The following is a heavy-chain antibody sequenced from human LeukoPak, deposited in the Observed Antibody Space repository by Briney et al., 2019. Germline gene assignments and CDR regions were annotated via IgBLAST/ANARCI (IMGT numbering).Heavy chain of an antibody. CDR3: ATLRNYGDYVRPFRFDY. CDR1: GYTLTELS. V-gene: IGHV1-24*01. Sequence: AASVTVSFTVSGYTLTELSMHWVRQAPGKGLERMGGFDPEDGETIYAQKFQSRVTMTEDTSTDTAYMELSSLRSEDTAVYYCATLRNYGDYVRPFRFDYWGQGTLVTVSS. J-gene: IGHJ4*02. D-gene: IGHD4-17*01. CDR2: FDPEDGET.